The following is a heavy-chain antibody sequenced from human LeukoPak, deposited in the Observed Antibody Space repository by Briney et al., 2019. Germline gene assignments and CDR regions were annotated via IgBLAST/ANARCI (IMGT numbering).Heavy chain of an antibody. V-gene: IGHV4-38-2*02. CDR2: IYHSGST. CDR1: GYSISSGYY. Sequence: SETLSLTCTVSGYSISSGYYWGWIRQPPGKGLEWIESIYHSGSTYYNPSLKSRVTISVDTSKNQFSLKLSSVTAADTAVYYCAREYCSSTSCYYYYYYMDVWGKGTTVTVSS. CDR3: AREYCSSTSCYYYYYYMDV. J-gene: IGHJ6*03. D-gene: IGHD2-2*01.